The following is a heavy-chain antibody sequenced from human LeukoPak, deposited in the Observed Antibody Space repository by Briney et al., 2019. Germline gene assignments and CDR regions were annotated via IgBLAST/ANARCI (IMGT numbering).Heavy chain of an antibody. D-gene: IGHD3-3*01. J-gene: IGHJ4*02. Sequence: SETLSLTCTVSGTSISSTTYYWGWIRQPPGKGLEWIASMFYSGSTYYNPSLKSRVTISVDTSKNRFSLKLSSVTAADTAVYYCARHSSSGFVFDYWGQGTLATVSS. V-gene: IGHV4-39*01. CDR2: MFYSGST. CDR3: ARHSSSGFVFDY. CDR1: GTSISSTTYY.